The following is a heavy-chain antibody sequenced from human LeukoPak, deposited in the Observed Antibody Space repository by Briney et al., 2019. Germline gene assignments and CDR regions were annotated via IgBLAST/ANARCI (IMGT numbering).Heavy chain of an antibody. Sequence: GGSLRLSCAASGFTFSSYWMSWVRQAPGKGLEWVANIKQDGSEKYYVDSVKGRFTISRDNAKNSLYLQMDSLSAEDTAVYYCARGYCSGGSCYYFDYWGQGTLVTVSS. V-gene: IGHV3-7*01. J-gene: IGHJ4*02. D-gene: IGHD2-15*01. CDR2: IKQDGSEK. CDR3: ARGYCSGGSCYYFDY. CDR1: GFTFSSYW.